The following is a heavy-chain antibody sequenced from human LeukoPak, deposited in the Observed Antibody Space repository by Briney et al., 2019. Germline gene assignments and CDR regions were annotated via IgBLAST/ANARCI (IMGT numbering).Heavy chain of an antibody. CDR1: GFSFSDHY. V-gene: IGHV3-72*01. J-gene: IGHJ3*01. CDR2: TRNKVNSDTT. D-gene: IGHD1-26*01. Sequence: GGSLRLSCAGSGFSFSDHYIDWVRQAPGKGPEWIGRTRNKVNSDTTVYAASVKGRFSISRDDSKNSLFLQMNSLRPEDTAVYYCSKGYSGLLIYALDVWGQGTRVTVSS. CDR3: SKGYSGLLIYALDV.